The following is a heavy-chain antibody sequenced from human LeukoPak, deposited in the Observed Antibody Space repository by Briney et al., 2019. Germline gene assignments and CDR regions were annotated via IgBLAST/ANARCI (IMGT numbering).Heavy chain of an antibody. CDR3: ARGLELWFGGAHDY. CDR1: GGSFSGYY. Sequence: SETLSLTCAVYGGSFSGYYWSWIRQPPGKGLEWIGEINHSGSTNYNPSLKSRVTISVDTSKNQFSLKLSSVTAADTAVYYCARGLELWFGGAHDYWGQGTLVTVSS. J-gene: IGHJ4*02. D-gene: IGHD3-10*01. V-gene: IGHV4-34*01. CDR2: INHSGST.